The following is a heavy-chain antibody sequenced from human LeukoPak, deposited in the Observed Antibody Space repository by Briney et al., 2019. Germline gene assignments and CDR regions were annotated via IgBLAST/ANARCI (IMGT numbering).Heavy chain of an antibody. J-gene: IGHJ6*03. Sequence: ASVKVSCKASGYSYISYDINWVRQATGQGLEWMGWMNPNSGNTGYAQKFQGRVTMTRNTSISTAYMELSGLRSEDTAVYYCARDRVGQQLVGRKNNYYYMDVWGKGTTVTVSS. CDR1: GYSYISYD. V-gene: IGHV1-8*01. CDR2: MNPNSGNT. D-gene: IGHD6-13*01. CDR3: ARDRVGQQLVGRKNNYYYMDV.